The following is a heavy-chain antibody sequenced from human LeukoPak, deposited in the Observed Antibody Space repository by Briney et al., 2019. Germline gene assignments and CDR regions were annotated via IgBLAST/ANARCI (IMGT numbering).Heavy chain of an antibody. CDR3: ARQIAARPYYFDY. CDR2: IHTSGST. V-gene: IGHV4-4*07. J-gene: IGHJ4*02. CDR1: GGSISSFY. Sequence: PSETLSLTCTVSGGSISSFYWSWIRQPAGKGLEWIGRIHTSGSTKYNPSLKSRVTMSVDTSKNQFSLKLSSVTAADTAVYYCARQIAARPYYFDYWGQGTLVIVSS. D-gene: IGHD6-6*01.